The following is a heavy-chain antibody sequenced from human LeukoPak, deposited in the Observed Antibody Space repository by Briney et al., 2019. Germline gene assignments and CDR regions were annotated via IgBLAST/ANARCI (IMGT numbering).Heavy chain of an antibody. J-gene: IGHJ6*03. CDR3: ARVVVKGFTATYYMDV. V-gene: IGHV4-34*01. Sequence: SETLSLTCAVYGGSFSGYYRSWIRQPPGKGLEWIGEINHSGGTNYNPSLKSRVTISVDTSKNQFSLKLSSVTAADTAVYYCARVVVKGFTATYYMDVWGKGTTVTVSS. CDR2: INHSGGT. CDR1: GGSFSGYY. D-gene: IGHD6-25*01.